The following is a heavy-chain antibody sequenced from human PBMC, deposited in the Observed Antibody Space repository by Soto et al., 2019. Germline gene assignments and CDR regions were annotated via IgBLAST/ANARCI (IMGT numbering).Heavy chain of an antibody. D-gene: IGHD6-6*01. J-gene: IGHJ5*02. CDR2: IYHSGST. V-gene: IGHV4-30-2*01. Sequence: SETLSLTCAVSGGSISSGGYSWSWIRQPPGKGLEWIGYIYHSGSTYYNPSLKSRVTISVDRSKNQFSLKLSSVTAADTAVYYWARAGFGQSSSSGWFDTWGQGTLVTVSS. CDR3: ARAGFGQSSSSGWFDT. CDR1: GGSISSGGYS.